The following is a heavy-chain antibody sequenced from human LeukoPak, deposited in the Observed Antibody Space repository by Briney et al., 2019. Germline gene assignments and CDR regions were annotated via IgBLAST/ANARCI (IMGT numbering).Heavy chain of an antibody. Sequence: GGSLRLSCTASGFTFGDYAMSWVRQAPGKGLEWVGFIRSKAYGGTTEYAAAVKGRFTISRDDSKSIAYLQMNSLRAEDTAVYFCARAGRFGESFRDYYYYIDVWGKGTTVTVSS. D-gene: IGHD3-10*01. J-gene: IGHJ6*03. CDR3: ARAGRFGESFRDYYYYIDV. CDR2: IRSKAYGGTT. CDR1: GFTFGDYA. V-gene: IGHV3-49*04.